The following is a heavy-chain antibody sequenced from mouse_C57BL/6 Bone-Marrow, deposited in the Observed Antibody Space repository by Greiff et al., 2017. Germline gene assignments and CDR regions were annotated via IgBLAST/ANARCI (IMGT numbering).Heavy chain of an antibody. CDR3: TRKVDSSLYYFDD. CDR1: GYAFSSSW. D-gene: IGHD1-1*01. Sequence: VQLKESGPELVKPGASVKISCKASGYAFSSSWMNWVKQRPGKGLEWIGRIFPGDGDTNYNGKFKGKATLTADKSSSTAYMQLSSLTSEDSAVYFGTRKVDSSLYYFDDWGQGTTLTVSA. CDR2: IFPGDGDT. J-gene: IGHJ2*01. V-gene: IGHV1-82*01.